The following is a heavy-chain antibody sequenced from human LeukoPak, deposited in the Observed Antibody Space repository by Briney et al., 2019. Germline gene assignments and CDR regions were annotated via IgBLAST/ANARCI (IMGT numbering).Heavy chain of an antibody. CDR3: AKDAFDI. CDR1: GFTFSSYG. CDR2: ISYDGSNK. J-gene: IGHJ3*02. Sequence: PGGSLRLSCAASGFTFSSYGMHWVRQAPGKGLEWVAVISYDGSNKYYADSVKGRFTIPRDNSKNTLYLQMNSLRAEDTAVYYCAKDAFDIWGQGTMVTVSP. V-gene: IGHV3-30*18.